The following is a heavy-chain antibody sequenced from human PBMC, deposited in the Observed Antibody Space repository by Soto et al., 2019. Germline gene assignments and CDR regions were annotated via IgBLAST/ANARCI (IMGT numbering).Heavy chain of an antibody. D-gene: IGHD3-10*02. CDR1: GRSFSDPS. J-gene: IGHJ5*02. CDR3: ARVVSLFRPSVDP. CDR2: INHNTNT. V-gene: IGHV4-34*01. Sequence: QVHLQQWGAGLLKPSEALSLTCAASGRSFSDPSWSWFRQPPGKGLEWSREINHNTNTVFNPSLTSRVTISVDTSKNHFSLKLTSVTAADTAVYYCARVVSLFRPSVDPWGQGTLVTVSS.